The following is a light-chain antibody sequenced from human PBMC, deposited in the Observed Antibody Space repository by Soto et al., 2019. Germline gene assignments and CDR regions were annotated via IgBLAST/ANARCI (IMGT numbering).Light chain of an antibody. V-gene: IGLV1-36*01. CDR1: SSNIGNNA. CDR3: AAWDDSLNGPV. Sequence: PRQRVTISCSGSSSNIGNNAVNWYQQLPGKAPRLLIYYDDLRPSGVSDRFSGSKSGTSASLAISGLQSEDEADYYCAAWDDSLNGPVFGGGTKLTVL. J-gene: IGLJ3*02. CDR2: YDD.